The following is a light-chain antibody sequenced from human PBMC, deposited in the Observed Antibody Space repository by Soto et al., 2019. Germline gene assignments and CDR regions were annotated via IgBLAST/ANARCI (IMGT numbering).Light chain of an antibody. V-gene: IGKV3-15*01. CDR3: QQYNKWPLT. CDR2: GAS. Sequence: EIVMTQSPATLSVSPGERATLSCRASQTVWSTLAWYQQRPGQAPRLLIYGASTRATGIPARFSGSGSGTEFTLSISSLQSEDFEVYYCQQYNKWPLTFGGGTKVEIK. J-gene: IGKJ4*01. CDR1: QTVWST.